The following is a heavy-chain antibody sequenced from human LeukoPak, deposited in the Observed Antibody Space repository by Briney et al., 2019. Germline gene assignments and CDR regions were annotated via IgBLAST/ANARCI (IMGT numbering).Heavy chain of an antibody. V-gene: IGHV3-9*01. CDR2: ISWNSGSI. CDR1: GFTFDDYA. J-gene: IGHJ3*02. CDR3: AKDRRIAAAGTEAFDI. Sequence: GGSLRLSCAASGFTFDDYAMHWVRQAPGKGLEWVSGISWNSGSIGYADSVKGRFTISRDNAKNSLYLQMNSLRAEDTALYYCAKDRRIAAAGTEAFDIWGQGTMVTVSS. D-gene: IGHD6-13*01.